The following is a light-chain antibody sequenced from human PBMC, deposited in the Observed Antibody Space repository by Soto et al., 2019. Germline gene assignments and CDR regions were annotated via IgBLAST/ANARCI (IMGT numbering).Light chain of an antibody. CDR3: SSYTSSNTEV. CDR1: SSDVGSYNR. V-gene: IGLV2-18*02. Sequence: QSALTQPPSVSGSPGQSVAISCTGTSSDVGSYNRVPWYQQPPGTAPKVMIYEVSNRPSGVPDRFSGSKSGNTASLTISGFQAEDEADYYCSSYTSSNTEVFGTGTKVTVL. J-gene: IGLJ1*01. CDR2: EVS.